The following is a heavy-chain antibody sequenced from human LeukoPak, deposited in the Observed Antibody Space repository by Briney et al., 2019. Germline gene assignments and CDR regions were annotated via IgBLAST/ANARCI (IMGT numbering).Heavy chain of an antibody. CDR3: ARVCSSGWYNGRPNDAFDI. CDR2: INWNGGST. Sequence: GGTLRLSCAASGFTFSTYGMSWVRQAPGKGLEWVSGINWNGGSTGYADSVKGRFTISRDNAKNSLYLQMNSLRAEGTALYYCARVCSSGWYNGRPNDAFDIWGQGTMVTVSS. V-gene: IGHV3-20*04. J-gene: IGHJ3*02. CDR1: GFTFSTYG. D-gene: IGHD6-19*01.